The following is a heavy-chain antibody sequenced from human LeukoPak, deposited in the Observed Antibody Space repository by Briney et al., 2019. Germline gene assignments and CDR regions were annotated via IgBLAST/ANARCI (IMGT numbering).Heavy chain of an antibody. V-gene: IGHV3-21*01. CDR2: ISSSSSYI. J-gene: IGHJ5*02. Sequence: AGGSLRLSCAASGFTFSSCSMNWVRQAPGKGLEWVSSISSSSSYIYYADSVKGRFTISRDNAKNSLYLQMNSLRAEDTAVYYCARDRSKGGENWFDPWGQGTLVTVSS. CDR3: ARDRSKGGENWFDP. CDR1: GFTFSSCS.